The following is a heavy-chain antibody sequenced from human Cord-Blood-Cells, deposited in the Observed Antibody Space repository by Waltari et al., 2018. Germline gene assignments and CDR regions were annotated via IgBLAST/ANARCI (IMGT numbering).Heavy chain of an antibody. J-gene: IGHJ4*02. Sequence: EVQLVESGGGLVKPGGSLRLSCAASGFTFSNAWMSWVRQAPGKGLEWVGRIKSKTDGGTTDYAAPVKGRFTISRDDSKNTLDLKMNSLKTEDTAVYYCTTDLGLLEWLLFDYWGQGTLVTVSS. CDR2: IKSKTDGGTT. D-gene: IGHD3-3*02. V-gene: IGHV3-15*01. CDR1: GFTFSNAW. CDR3: TTDLGLLEWLLFDY.